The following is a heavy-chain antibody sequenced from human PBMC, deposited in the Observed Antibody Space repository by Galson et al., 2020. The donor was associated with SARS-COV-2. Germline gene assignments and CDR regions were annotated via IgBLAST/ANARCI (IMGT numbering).Heavy chain of an antibody. V-gene: IGHV3-30-3*01. CDR2: ISYDGSNK. J-gene: IGHJ4*02. Sequence: GESLKISCAASGFTFSSYAMHWVRQAPGKGLEWVAVISYDGSNKYYADSVKGRFTISRDNSKNTLYLQMNSLRAEDTAVYYCARSMGGHYYGFSGYWGQGTLVTVSS. D-gene: IGHD3-10*01. CDR1: GFTFSSYA. CDR3: ARSMGGHYYGFSGY.